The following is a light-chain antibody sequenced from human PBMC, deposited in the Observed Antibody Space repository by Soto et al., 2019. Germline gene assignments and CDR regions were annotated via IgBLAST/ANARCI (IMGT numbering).Light chain of an antibody. CDR2: GAS. J-gene: IGKJ5*01. V-gene: IGKV3-20*01. Sequence: EIVLTQSPGTLSLSPGDTATLSCRASQSLSSSYLAWYQQGPGQTPRLLIYGASSRATGIPDRFRGSGSGTDFTLTISRLDPEDFAVYYCQQYGGSMTFGQGTRLEIK. CDR3: QQYGGSMT. CDR1: QSLSSSY.